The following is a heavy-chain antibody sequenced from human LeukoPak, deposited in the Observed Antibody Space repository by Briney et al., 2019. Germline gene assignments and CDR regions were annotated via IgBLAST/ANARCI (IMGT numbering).Heavy chain of an antibody. CDR3: AGARTYYYDSSGYQDDY. Sequence: SETLSLTCTVFGGSISSYYWSWIRQPPGKGLEWIGYIYYSGSTNYNPSLKSRVTISVDTSKNQFSLKLSSVTAADTAVYYCAGARTYYYDSSGYQDDYWGQGTLVTVSS. J-gene: IGHJ4*02. V-gene: IGHV4-59*08. D-gene: IGHD3-22*01. CDR2: IYYSGST. CDR1: GGSISSYY.